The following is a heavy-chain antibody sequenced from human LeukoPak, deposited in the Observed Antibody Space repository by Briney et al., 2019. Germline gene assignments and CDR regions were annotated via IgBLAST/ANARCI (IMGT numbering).Heavy chain of an antibody. V-gene: IGHV4-59*08. Sequence: SETLSLTCTVSGASISNYYWSWIRQPPGKGLEWIGYIYYSGSTNYNPSLKSRVTISVDTSKNQFSLKLSSVTAADTAVYYCARQQSSFGDYFDYWGQGTLVTVSS. D-gene: IGHD3-10*01. CDR2: IYYSGST. CDR1: GASISNYY. J-gene: IGHJ4*02. CDR3: ARQQSSFGDYFDY.